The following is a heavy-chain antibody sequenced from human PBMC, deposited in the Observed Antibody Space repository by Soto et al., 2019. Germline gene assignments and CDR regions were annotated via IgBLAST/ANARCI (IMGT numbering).Heavy chain of an antibody. Sequence: GGSLRLSCAATGFTLRTNGMSWVRQAPGKGLEWVSSFSGSGDDTWYADSVKGRFTISRDNSKNTLYLQMNSLRAEDTAVYYCAKDSARRGNYYGMDVWGQGTTVTVSS. CDR1: GFTLRTNG. D-gene: IGHD3-10*01. CDR3: AKDSARRGNYYGMDV. CDR2: FSGSGDDT. V-gene: IGHV3-23*01. J-gene: IGHJ6*02.